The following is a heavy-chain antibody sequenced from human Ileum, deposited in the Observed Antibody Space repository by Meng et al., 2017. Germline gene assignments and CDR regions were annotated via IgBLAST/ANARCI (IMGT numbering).Heavy chain of an antibody. Sequence: MEAGGGVVQPGTHLRRSWAASRFTFSTYTMPWVRQATGKGPEWVTAISHDGSSYVYADSVKGRFTISRDNSKTTLYLQMNSLTPEDTAVYYCAREPSFGEHDYWGQGTLVTVSS. V-gene: IGHV3-30*01. D-gene: IGHD3-10*01. CDR3: AREPSFGEHDY. J-gene: IGHJ4*02. CDR1: RFTFSTYT. CDR2: ISHDGSSY.